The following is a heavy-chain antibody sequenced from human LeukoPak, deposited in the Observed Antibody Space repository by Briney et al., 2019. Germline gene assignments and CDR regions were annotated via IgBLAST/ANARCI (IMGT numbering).Heavy chain of an antibody. CDR1: GGSISSSSYY. CDR2: IYYSGST. J-gene: IGHJ4*02. V-gene: IGHV4-39*01. Sequence: SETLSLTCTVSGGSISSSSYYWGWIRQPPGKGLEWIGSIYYSGSTYYNPSLKSRVTISVDTSKNQFSLKLSSVTAADTAVYYCARQVQDSSSWYFFDYWGQGTLVTVSS. CDR3: ARQVQDSSSWYFFDY. D-gene: IGHD6-13*01.